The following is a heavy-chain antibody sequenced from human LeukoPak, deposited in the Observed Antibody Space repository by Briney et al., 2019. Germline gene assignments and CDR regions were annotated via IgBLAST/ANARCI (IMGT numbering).Heavy chain of an antibody. J-gene: IGHJ5*02. CDR1: GYTFTSYA. D-gene: IGHD6-6*01. Sequence: ASVKVSCKASGYTFTSYAMHWVRQAPGQRLEWMGWINAGNGNTKYSQEFQGRVTITRDTSASTAYMELGSLRSEDMAVYYCARVKQLGPYNWFDPWGQGTLVTVSS. CDR3: ARVKQLGPYNWFDP. CDR2: INAGNGNT. V-gene: IGHV1-3*03.